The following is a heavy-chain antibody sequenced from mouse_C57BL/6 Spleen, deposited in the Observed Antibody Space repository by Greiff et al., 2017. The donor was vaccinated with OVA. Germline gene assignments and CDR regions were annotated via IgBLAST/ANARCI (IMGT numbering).Heavy chain of an antibody. Sequence: EVQLVESGGGLVKPGGSLKLSCAASGFTFSSYAMSWVRQTPEKRLEWVATISDGGSYTYYPDNVKGRFTISRDNTKNNLYRQMSHLKSEDTAMYYCARDIPHYGSSGDARDYWGQGTSVTVSS. CDR2: ISDGGSYT. CDR1: GFTFSSYA. CDR3: ARDIPHYGSSGDARDY. V-gene: IGHV5-4*01. J-gene: IGHJ4*01. D-gene: IGHD1-1*01.